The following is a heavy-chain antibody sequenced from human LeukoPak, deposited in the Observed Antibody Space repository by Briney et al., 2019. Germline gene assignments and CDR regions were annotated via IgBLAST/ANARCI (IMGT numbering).Heavy chain of an antibody. CDR1: GFTFSGYW. D-gene: IGHD5-18*01. CDR3: ARWANSIDY. V-gene: IGHV3-7*01. Sequence: GGSLRLSCAASGFTFSGYWMSWVRQAPGKGLEWMANIKQNGSETFYADSVRGRFTISRDNAKNSQYLQMNSLRVEDTAVYYCARWANSIDYWGQGALVTVSS. CDR2: IKQNGSET. J-gene: IGHJ4*02.